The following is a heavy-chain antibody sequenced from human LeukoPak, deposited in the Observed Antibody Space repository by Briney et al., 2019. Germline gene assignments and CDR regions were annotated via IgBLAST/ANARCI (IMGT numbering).Heavy chain of an antibody. D-gene: IGHD6-25*01. CDR3: AKKAAAFDI. CDR2: ISWNSGSI. Sequence: GGSLRLSCAASGFTFDDYAMHWVRQAPGKGLEWVSGISWNSGSIGYADSAKGRFTISGDNAKNSLYLQMNSLRAEDAALYYCAKKAAAFDIWGQGTMVTVSS. V-gene: IGHV3-9*01. CDR1: GFTFDDYA. J-gene: IGHJ3*02.